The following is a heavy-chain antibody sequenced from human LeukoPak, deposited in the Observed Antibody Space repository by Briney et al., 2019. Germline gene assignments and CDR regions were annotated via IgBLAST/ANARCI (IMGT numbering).Heavy chain of an antibody. CDR1: GGSISGYY. D-gene: IGHD2-2*01. CDR2: IYYSGTT. Sequence: SQTLSLTCTVSGGSISGYYWSWIRQPPGRGLEWIGDIYYSGTTNYNPSLKSRVTISIDTSKKQFSLKLSSVTAADTAVYYCARGHCSSTSCLFDYWGQGTLVTVSS. V-gene: IGHV4-59*01. J-gene: IGHJ4*02. CDR3: ARGHCSSTSCLFDY.